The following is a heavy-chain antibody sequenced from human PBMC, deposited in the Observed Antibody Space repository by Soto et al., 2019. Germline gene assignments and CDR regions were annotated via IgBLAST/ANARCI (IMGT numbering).Heavy chain of an antibody. J-gene: IGHJ4*02. CDR2: INAGNGNT. V-gene: IGHV1-3*01. CDR3: ARVGGELFPFDY. D-gene: IGHD3-10*01. CDR1: GYTFTSYA. Sequence: ASVKVSCKASGYTFTSYAMHWVRQAPGQRLEWMGWINAGNGNTKYSQKFQGRVTITRDTSASTAYMELSSLRSEDTAVYYCARVGGELFPFDYWGQGTLVTVSS.